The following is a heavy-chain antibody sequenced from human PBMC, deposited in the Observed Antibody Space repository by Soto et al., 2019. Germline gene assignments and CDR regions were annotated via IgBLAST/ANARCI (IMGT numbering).Heavy chain of an antibody. V-gene: IGHV3-33*01. D-gene: IGHD3-10*01. Sequence: PGGSLRLSCAASGFTFSSYGMHWVRQAPGKGLEWVAVIWYDGSNKYYADSVKGRFTISRDNSKSTLFLQMNSLRAEDTAVYYCARDPFDYYGSGSPASRFDYWGQGTLVTVSS. CDR1: GFTFSSYG. J-gene: IGHJ4*02. CDR3: ARDPFDYYGSGSPASRFDY. CDR2: IWYDGSNK.